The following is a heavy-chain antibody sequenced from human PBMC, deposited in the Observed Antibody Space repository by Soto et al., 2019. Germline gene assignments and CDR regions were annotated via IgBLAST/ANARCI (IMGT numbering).Heavy chain of an antibody. CDR3: ARRTSTSRLRHYFDY. CDR2: VYYTGRT. J-gene: IGHJ4*02. D-gene: IGHD2-2*01. CDR1: GGSFQSGIYY. V-gene: IGHV4-61*01. Sequence: PSETLSLTCTVSGGSFQSGIYYWSWVRQPPGKGLEWIGYVYYTGRTDYSPSLKSRVTIFADTSKNQFSLILTSVTAADTAVNYCARRTSTSRLRHYFDYWGQGALVTVSS.